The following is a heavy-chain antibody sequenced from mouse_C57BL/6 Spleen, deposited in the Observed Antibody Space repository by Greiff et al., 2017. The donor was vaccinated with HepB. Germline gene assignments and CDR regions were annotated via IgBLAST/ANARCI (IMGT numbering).Heavy chain of an antibody. J-gene: IGHJ4*01. CDR3: ARRRLRPYAMDY. Sequence: VQLVESGAELARPGASVKLSCKASGYTFTSYGISWVKQRTGQGLEWIGEIYPRSGNTYYNEKFKGKATLTADKSSSTAYMELRSLTSEDSAVYFCARRRLRPYAMDYWGQGTSVTVSS. V-gene: IGHV1-81*01. CDR1: GYTFTSYG. CDR2: IYPRSGNT. D-gene: IGHD1-2*01.